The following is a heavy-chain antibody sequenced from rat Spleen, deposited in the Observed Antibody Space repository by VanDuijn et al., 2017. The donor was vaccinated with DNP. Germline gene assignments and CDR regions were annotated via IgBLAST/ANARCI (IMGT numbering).Heavy chain of an antibody. J-gene: IGHJ2*01. D-gene: IGHD4-3*01. CDR3: TTLGVFDY. Sequence: EVKLVESGGGLVQPGRSLKLSCAASGFNFNDYWMGWVRQAPGKGLEWVASITNTGDSTYYSDSVKDEFSISRDNVKSTIYLQVNSLRSEETATYYCTTLGVFDYWGQGVMVTVSS. CDR2: ITNTGDST. V-gene: IGHV5-31*01. CDR1: GFNFNDYW.